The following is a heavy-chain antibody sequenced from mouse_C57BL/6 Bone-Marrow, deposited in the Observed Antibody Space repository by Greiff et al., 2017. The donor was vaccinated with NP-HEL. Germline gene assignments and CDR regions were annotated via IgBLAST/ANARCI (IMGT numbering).Heavy chain of an antibody. CDR3: ARDLLWLRRAY. CDR2: ISDGGSYT. Sequence: EVKLVESGGGLVKPGGSLKLSCAASGFTFSSYAMSWVRQTPEKRLEWVATISDGGSYTYYPDNVKGRFTISRDNAKNNLYLQMSHLKSEDTAMYYCARDLLWLRRAYRGQGTLVTVSA. D-gene: IGHD2-2*01. CDR1: GFTFSSYA. J-gene: IGHJ3*01. V-gene: IGHV5-4*01.